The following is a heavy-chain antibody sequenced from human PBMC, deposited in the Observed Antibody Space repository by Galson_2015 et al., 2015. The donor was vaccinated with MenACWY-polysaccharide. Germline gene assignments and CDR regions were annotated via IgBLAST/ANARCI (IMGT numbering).Heavy chain of an antibody. CDR1: GFIFSDYA. CDR2: ISYDGSNK. D-gene: IGHD3-10*01. J-gene: IGHJ6*02. V-gene: IGHV3-30*18. CDR3: AKDRPLRGLSVFYYGMDV. Sequence: LRLSCAVSGFIFSDYAIHWVRQAPGKGLEWLAVISYDGSNKYYLESVRGRFTISRDNSKDMVYLHMNSLRGEDTAVYFCAKDRPLRGLSVFYYGMDVWGRGTTVIVSS.